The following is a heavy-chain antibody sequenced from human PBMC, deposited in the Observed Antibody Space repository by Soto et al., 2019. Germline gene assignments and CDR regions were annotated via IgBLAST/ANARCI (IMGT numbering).Heavy chain of an antibody. CDR3: ARDLSGWRYGMDV. Sequence: ASVKVSCKASGYTFTSYAMHWVRQAPGQRLEWMGWINAGNGNTKYSQKFQGRVTFTRDTSASTAYMELSSLRSEDTAVYYCARDLSGWRYGMDVWGQGTTVTVSS. CDR2: INAGNGNT. D-gene: IGHD6-19*01. CDR1: GYTFTSYA. J-gene: IGHJ6*02. V-gene: IGHV1-3*01.